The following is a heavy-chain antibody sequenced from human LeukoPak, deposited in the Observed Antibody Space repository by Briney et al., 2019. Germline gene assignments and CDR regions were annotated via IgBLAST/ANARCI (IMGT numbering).Heavy chain of an antibody. Sequence: GGSLRLSCAASEFSVGSNYMTWVRQAPGKGLEWVSLIYSGGSTYYADSVKGRFTISRDNSKNTLYLQMSSLRAEDTAVYYCARDHYDYVWGSYRYFDYWGQGTLVTVSS. CDR3: ARDHYDYVWGSYRYFDY. CDR2: IYSGGST. J-gene: IGHJ4*02. V-gene: IGHV3-66*01. CDR1: EFSVGSNY. D-gene: IGHD3-16*02.